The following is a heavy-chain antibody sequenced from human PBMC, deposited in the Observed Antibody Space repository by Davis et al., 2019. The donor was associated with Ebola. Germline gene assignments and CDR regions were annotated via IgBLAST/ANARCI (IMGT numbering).Heavy chain of an antibody. J-gene: IGHJ6*02. CDR2: INPHNGNT. CDR1: GYTFTNYG. V-gene: IGHV1-18*04. D-gene: IGHD3-10*01. CDR3: TRDLGTMVDV. Sequence: AASVKVSCKTSGYTFTNYGITWVRQAPGQGLEWMGWINPHNGNTNYAQNVQGRVTMTTDTSTSTAYMELSSLRSEDTAVYYCTRDLGTMVDVWDQGTTVTVSS.